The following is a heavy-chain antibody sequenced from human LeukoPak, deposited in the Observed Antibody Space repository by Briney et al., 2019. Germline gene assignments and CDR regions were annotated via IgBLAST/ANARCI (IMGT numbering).Heavy chain of an antibody. CDR3: ARDLFGWSLDP. V-gene: IGHV3-48*03. CDR1: GFSLDNFE. Sequence: GGSLRLSCEASGFSLDNFEMIWVRQAPGKGLEWIAYVDNDGWATSYYADSVKGRFTITRDDAKNSLYLQMDSLTVEDTAVYYCARDLFGWSLDPWGQGTLVSVSS. CDR2: VDNDGWAT. J-gene: IGHJ5*02. D-gene: IGHD3-3*01.